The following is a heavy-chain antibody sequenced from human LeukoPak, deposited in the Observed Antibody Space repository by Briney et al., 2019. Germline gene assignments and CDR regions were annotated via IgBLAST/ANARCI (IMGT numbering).Heavy chain of an antibody. D-gene: IGHD6-19*01. CDR1: GFTFTSSA. Sequence: SVKVSCKASGFTFTSSAMQWVRQARGQRLEWIGWIVVGSGNTNYAQKFQGRVTMTRDTSISTAYMELSRLRSDDTAVYYCARGQQWLIDYWGQGTLVTVSS. CDR2: IVVGSGNT. V-gene: IGHV1-58*02. J-gene: IGHJ4*02. CDR3: ARGQQWLIDY.